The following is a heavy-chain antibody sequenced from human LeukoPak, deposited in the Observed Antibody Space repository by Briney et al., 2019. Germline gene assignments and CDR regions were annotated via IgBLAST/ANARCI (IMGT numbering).Heavy chain of an antibody. CDR1: RCTFGGYG. J-gene: IGHJ4*02. CDR2: INWNGDTT. D-gene: IGHD5-18*01. V-gene: IGHV3-20*04. CDR3: ARGLGVQLWAPVDY. Sequence: GGSLRLSCAASRCTFGGYGMSWVRQAPGKGLEWVSGINWNGDTTDYADSVKGRFTISRDNAKNSLFLQMNSLRAEDTALYYCARGLGVQLWAPVDYWGQGTLVTVSS.